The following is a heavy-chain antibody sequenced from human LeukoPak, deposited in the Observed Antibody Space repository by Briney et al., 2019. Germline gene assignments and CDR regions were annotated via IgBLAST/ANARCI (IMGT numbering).Heavy chain of an antibody. V-gene: IGHV3-53*04. CDR3: ARGRDYVWGSYRYSGWFDP. CDR1: GFTVSSNY. J-gene: IGHJ5*02. CDR2: IYSGGST. D-gene: IGHD3-16*02. Sequence: PGGSLRLSCAASGFTVSSNYMSWVRQAPGKGLEWVSVIYSGGSTYYADSVKGRFTTSRHNSKNTLYLQMNSLRAEDTAVYYCARGRDYVWGSYRYSGWFDPWGQGTLVTVSS.